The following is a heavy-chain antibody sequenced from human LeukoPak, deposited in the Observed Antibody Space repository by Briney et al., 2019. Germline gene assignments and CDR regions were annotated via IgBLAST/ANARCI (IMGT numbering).Heavy chain of an antibody. CDR3: ARYCGGDCYFDY. Sequence: GESLKISCKGSGYSFATYWIAWVRQMPGKGLEWMGIIYPGDSDIRYSPSFQGQVTFSADKSISTAYLQWNSLKASDTAMYYCARYCGGDCYFDYWGQGTQVTVSS. J-gene: IGHJ4*02. CDR2: IYPGDSDI. D-gene: IGHD2-21*02. V-gene: IGHV5-51*01. CDR1: GYSFATYW.